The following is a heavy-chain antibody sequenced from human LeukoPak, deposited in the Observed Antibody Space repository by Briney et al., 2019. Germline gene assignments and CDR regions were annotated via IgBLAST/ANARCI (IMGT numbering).Heavy chain of an antibody. CDR3: ARDRGSSWYYDY. CDR1: GFTFSSYA. Sequence: GGSLRLSCAASGFTFSSYAMSWVRQAPGKGLEWVAVISYDGSNKYYADSVKGRFTISRDNSKNTLYLQMNSLRAEDTAVYYRARDRGSSWYYDYWGQGTLVTVSS. J-gene: IGHJ4*02. V-gene: IGHV3-30-3*01. CDR2: ISYDGSNK. D-gene: IGHD6-13*01.